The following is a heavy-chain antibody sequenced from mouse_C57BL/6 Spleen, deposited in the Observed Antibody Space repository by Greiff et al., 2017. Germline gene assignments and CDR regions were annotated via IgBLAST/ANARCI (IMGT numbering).Heavy chain of an antibody. J-gene: IGHJ4*01. V-gene: IGHV1-19*01. CDR3: ARRGYPYYAMDY. CDR1: GYTFTDYY. CDR2: INPYNGGT. Sequence: VQLKQSGPVLVKPGASVKMSCKASGYTFTDYYMNWVKQSHGKSLEWIGVINPYNGGTSYNQKFKGKATLTVDKSSSTAYMELNSLTSEDSAVYYCARRGYPYYAMDYWGQGTSVTVSS. D-gene: IGHD2-14*01.